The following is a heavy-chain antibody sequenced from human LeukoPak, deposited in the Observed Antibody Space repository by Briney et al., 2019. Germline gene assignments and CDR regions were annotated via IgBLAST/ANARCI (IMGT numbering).Heavy chain of an antibody. J-gene: IGHJ4*02. D-gene: IGHD3-22*01. V-gene: IGHV4-34*01. Sequence: PSETLSLTCAVYGESSFSSYYWSWIRQTPGGALEWIGEINHSGYTNYNPSLKSRVTLSIDTSTNQSSLRLNSVTAADTAVYYCSRQVVGSDYWGQGTLVTVSS. CDR2: INHSGYT. CDR3: SRQVVGSDY. CDR1: GESSFSSYY.